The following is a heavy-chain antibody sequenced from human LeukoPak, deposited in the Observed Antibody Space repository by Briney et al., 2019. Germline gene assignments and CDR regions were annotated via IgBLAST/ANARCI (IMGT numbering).Heavy chain of an antibody. CDR1: GGSISSYY. Sequence: SETLSLTCTVSGGSISSYYWSWIRQPPGKGLEWIGYIYYSGSTNYNPSLKGRVTISVDTSKNQFSLKLSSVTAADTAVYYCARKDGSGWYYFDYWGQGTLVTVSS. D-gene: IGHD6-19*01. CDR3: ARKDGSGWYYFDY. V-gene: IGHV4-59*01. J-gene: IGHJ4*02. CDR2: IYYSGST.